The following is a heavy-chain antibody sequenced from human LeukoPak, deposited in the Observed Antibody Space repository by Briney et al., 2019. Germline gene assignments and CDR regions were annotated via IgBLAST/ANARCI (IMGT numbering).Heavy chain of an antibody. CDR2: INQDGSEK. Sequence: GGSLRLSCAASGFTFSSYWMSWVRQAPGKRLEWVANINQDGSEKYYVDSVKGRFIISRDNARNSLFLQMNILTAEDTAIYYCARDRPTGASRVFVVQWGQGTPVTVSS. D-gene: IGHD2-15*01. J-gene: IGHJ4*02. CDR1: GFTFSSYW. V-gene: IGHV3-7*01. CDR3: ARDRPTGASRVFVVQ.